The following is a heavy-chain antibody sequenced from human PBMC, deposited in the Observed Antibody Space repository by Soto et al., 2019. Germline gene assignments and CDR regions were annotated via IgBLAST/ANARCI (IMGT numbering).Heavy chain of an antibody. J-gene: IGHJ4*02. Sequence: GGSLRLSCAASGFTFSSYAMSWVRQAPGKGLEWVSAISGSGGSTYYADSVKGRFTISRDNSKNTLYLQMNSLRAEDTAVYYCAKYTRPESWYSLDYWGQGTLVTVSS. CDR1: GFTFSSYA. CDR2: ISGSGGST. CDR3: AKYTRPESWYSLDY. D-gene: IGHD6-13*01. V-gene: IGHV3-23*01.